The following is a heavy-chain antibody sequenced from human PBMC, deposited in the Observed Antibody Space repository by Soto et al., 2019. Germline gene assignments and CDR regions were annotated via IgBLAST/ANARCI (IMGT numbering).Heavy chain of an antibody. D-gene: IGHD2-2*01. J-gene: IGHJ4*02. CDR1: GGTFNNYV. CDR2: IIPTFGTP. V-gene: IGHV1-69*06. Sequence: QVQLVQSGADVKKPGSSVKVSCRASGGTFNNYVINWVRQAPGQGLEWMPGIIPTFGTPNYAQKFQGRVTITADKSTSTAYMELNSLRSEDTAVYYCAGRCDGTNCLAHFHYWGQGTLGTVSS. CDR3: AGRCDGTNCLAHFHY.